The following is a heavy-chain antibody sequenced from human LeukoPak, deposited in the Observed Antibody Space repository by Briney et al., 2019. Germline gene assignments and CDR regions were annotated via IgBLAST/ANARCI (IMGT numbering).Heavy chain of an antibody. D-gene: IGHD1-26*01. Sequence: SETLSLTCTVSGGSISSGGYYWSWIRQHPGKGLEWIGYIYYSGSTYYNPSLKSRVTISVDTSKNQFSLKLSSVTAADTAVYYCARVQEEGYSGSSYYFDYWGQGTLVTVSS. CDR1: GGSISSGGYY. V-gene: IGHV4-31*03. CDR3: ARVQEEGYSGSSYYFDY. CDR2: IYYSGST. J-gene: IGHJ4*02.